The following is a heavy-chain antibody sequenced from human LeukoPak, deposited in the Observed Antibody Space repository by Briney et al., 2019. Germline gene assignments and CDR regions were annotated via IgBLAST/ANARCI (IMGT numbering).Heavy chain of an antibody. CDR3: ARDMKNGRRLYY. CDR2: INPNSGGT. CDR1: GYTFTGYY. Sequence: ASVKVSCKASGYTFTGYYMHWVRQAPGQGLEWMGWINPNSGGTNYAQKFQGRVTMTRDTSISTAYMELSRLRSDDTAVYYCARDMKNGRRLYYWGQGTLVTVSS. J-gene: IGHJ4*02. V-gene: IGHV1-2*02. D-gene: IGHD2-15*01.